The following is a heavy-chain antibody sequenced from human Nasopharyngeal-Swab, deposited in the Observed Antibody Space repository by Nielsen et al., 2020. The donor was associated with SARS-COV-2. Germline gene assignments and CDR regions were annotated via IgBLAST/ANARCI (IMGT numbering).Heavy chain of an antibody. Sequence: LRLSCTVSGGSISSGGYYWSWIRQHPGKGLEWIGYIYYSGSTYYNPSLKSRVTIPVDTSKNQFSLKLSSVTAADTAVYYCARVLTRNLVVALVLDAFDIWGQGTMVTVSS. CDR3: ARVLTRNLVVALVLDAFDI. D-gene: IGHD2-15*01. V-gene: IGHV4-31*03. CDR2: IYYSGST. J-gene: IGHJ3*02. CDR1: GGSISSGGYY.